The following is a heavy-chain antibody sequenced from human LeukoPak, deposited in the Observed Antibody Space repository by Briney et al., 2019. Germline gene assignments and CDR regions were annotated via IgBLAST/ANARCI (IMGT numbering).Heavy chain of an antibody. J-gene: IGHJ4*02. Sequence: GGSLRLSCAASGFTFSKYAMTWVRQAPGKGLEWVSAISSSTLKIYYADSVKGRFTISRDNSKNTLYLQMGSLRTEDMAVFYCARGSHRRYSSSWYSLWGQGTLVTVSS. CDR1: GFTFSKYA. D-gene: IGHD6-13*01. V-gene: IGHV3-23*01. CDR2: ISSSTLKI. CDR3: ARGSHRRYSSSWYSL.